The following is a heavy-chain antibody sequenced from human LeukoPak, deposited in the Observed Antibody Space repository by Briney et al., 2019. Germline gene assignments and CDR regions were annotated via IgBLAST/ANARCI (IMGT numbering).Heavy chain of an antibody. Sequence: SETLSLTCSVSGGSIRSYYWTWIRQPPGKGLEWIGYIYYSGSTNYNPSLKSRVTISVDTSKNQFSLKLSSVTAADTAVYYCARYRRDYCGGDCGPYFDYWGQGTLVTVSS. CDR2: IYYSGST. V-gene: IGHV4-59*01. CDR3: ARYRRDYCGGDCGPYFDY. CDR1: GGSIRSYY. J-gene: IGHJ4*02. D-gene: IGHD2-21*02.